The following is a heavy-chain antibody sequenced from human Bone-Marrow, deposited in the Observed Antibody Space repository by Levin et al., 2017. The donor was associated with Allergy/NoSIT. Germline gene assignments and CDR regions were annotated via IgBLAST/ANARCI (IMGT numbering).Heavy chain of an antibody. CDR2: ISGSGGST. V-gene: IGHV3-23*01. CDR3: AKLPATVVTLGWYFDL. Sequence: GESLKISCAASGFTFSSYAMSWVRQAPGKGLEWVSAISGSGGSTYYADSVKGRFTISRDNSKNTLYLQMNSLRAEDTAVYYCAKLPATVVTLGWYFDLWGRGTLVTVSS. J-gene: IGHJ2*01. D-gene: IGHD4-23*01. CDR1: GFTFSSYA.